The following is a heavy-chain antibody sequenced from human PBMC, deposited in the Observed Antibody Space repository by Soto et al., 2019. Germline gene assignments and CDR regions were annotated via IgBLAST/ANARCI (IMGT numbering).Heavy chain of an antibody. CDR1: GDSISSSSY. Sequence: QLQLQESGPGLVKPSETLSLTCTVSGDSISSSSYWGWIRQPPGKGLEWIGSIYSTGNTYYNPSLKSRGSISADTSKNQFSLKLTSVTAADTAVYYCRRSSRYSTDVWGQGTTVTVSS. J-gene: IGHJ6*02. D-gene: IGHD6-13*01. CDR2: IYSTGNT. CDR3: RRSSRYSTDV. V-gene: IGHV4-39*01.